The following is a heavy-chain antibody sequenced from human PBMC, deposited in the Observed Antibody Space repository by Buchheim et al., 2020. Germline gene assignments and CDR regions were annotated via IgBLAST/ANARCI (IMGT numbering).Heavy chain of an antibody. CDR2: INHSGST. D-gene: IGHD1-26*01. CDR3: AREGVGADLTNWFDP. V-gene: IGHV4-34*01. J-gene: IGHJ5*02. Sequence: QVQLQQWGAGLLKPSETLSLTCAVYGGSFSDYYWSWIRQPPGKGLEWIGEINHSGSTNFNPSLKSRVTMSVDTSKNKFSLKLSSVTAADTAVYYCAREGVGADLTNWFDPWGQGTL. CDR1: GGSFSDYY.